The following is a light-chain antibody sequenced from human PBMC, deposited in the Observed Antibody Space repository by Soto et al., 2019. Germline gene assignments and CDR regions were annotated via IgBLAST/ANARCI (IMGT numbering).Light chain of an antibody. CDR3: QQYGSSPF. CDR2: GAS. J-gene: IGKJ4*01. CDR1: QSVSSSY. V-gene: IGKV3-20*01. Sequence: IFFPPSSVSPTLSPVESASLSCLASQSVSSSYLAWYQQKPGQALRLLIYGASSRATGIPDRFSGSGSGTDFTLTISRLEPEDFAVYYCQQYGSSPFFGGGTKVDIK.